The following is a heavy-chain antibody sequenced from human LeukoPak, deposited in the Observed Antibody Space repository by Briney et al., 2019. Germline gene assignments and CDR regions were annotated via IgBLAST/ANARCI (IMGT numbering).Heavy chain of an antibody. Sequence: SETLSLTCTVSGGSISSYYWSWIRQPPGKGLEWIGYIYYSGSANYNPSLKSRVTISVDTSKNQFSLKLSSVTAADTAVYYCARASYGDVFDYWGQGTLVTVSS. V-gene: IGHV4-59*01. CDR1: GGSISSYY. CDR3: ARASYGDVFDY. J-gene: IGHJ4*02. D-gene: IGHD4-17*01. CDR2: IYYSGSA.